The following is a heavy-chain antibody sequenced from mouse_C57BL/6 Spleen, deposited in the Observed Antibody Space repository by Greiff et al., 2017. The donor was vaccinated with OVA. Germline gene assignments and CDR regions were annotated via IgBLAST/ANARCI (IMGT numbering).Heavy chain of an antibody. V-gene: IGHV1-82*01. D-gene: IGHD1-1*01. Sequence: VQLQQSGPELVKPGASVKISCKASGYAFSSSWMNWVKQRPGKGLEWIGRIYPGDGDTNYNGKFKGKATLTADKSSSTAYMQLSSLTSEDSAVYFCARDGYYGSWYFDVWGTGTTVTVSS. J-gene: IGHJ1*03. CDR2: IYPGDGDT. CDR3: ARDGYYGSWYFDV. CDR1: GYAFSSSW.